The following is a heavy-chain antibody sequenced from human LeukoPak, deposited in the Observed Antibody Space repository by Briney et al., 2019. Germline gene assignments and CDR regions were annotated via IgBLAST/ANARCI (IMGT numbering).Heavy chain of an antibody. D-gene: IGHD5-12*01. V-gene: IGHV4-59*01. CDR2: IYYSGST. CDR3: ARAYSGYGQIDY. J-gene: IGHJ4*02. Sequence: PSETLSLTCTVSGGSIRSYYWSWIRQPPGKGLEWIGYIYYSGSTNYNPSLKGRVTISVDTSKNQFSLKLSTVTAADTAVYYCARAYSGYGQIDYWGQGTLVTVSS. CDR1: GGSIRSYY.